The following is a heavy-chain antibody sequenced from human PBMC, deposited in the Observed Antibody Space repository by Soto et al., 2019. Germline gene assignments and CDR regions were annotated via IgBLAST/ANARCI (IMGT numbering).Heavy chain of an antibody. V-gene: IGHV1-46*03. J-gene: IGHJ4*02. CDR2: INPSGGST. D-gene: IGHD3-10*01. CDR1: GYTFTSYY. CDR3: ARDQVILWFGELPHPRDPSAIDY. Sequence: GASVKVSCKASGYTFTSYYMHWVRQAPGQGLEWMGIINPSGGSTSYAQKFQGRVTMTRDTSTSTVYMELSSLRSEDTAVYYCARDQVILWFGELPHPRDPSAIDYWGQGTLVTVSS.